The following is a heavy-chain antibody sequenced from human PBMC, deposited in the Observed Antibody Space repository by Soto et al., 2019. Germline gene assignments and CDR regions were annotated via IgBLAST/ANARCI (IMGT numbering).Heavy chain of an antibody. CDR2: ISWNSGSI. CDR1: GFTFDDYA. V-gene: IGHV3-9*01. Sequence: EVQLVESGGGLVQPGRSLRLSCAASGFTFDDYAMHWVRQAPGKGLEWVSGISWNSGSIGYADSVKGRFTISRDNAKNALYLQMNSLRDEHTALYYYAKDGGGAARATSGMDVLGQEPTVTVSS. CDR3: AKDGGGAARATSGMDV. D-gene: IGHD6-6*01. J-gene: IGHJ6*02.